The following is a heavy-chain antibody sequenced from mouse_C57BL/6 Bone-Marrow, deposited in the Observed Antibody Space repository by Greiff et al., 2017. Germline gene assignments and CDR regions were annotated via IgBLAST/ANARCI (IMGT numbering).Heavy chain of an antibody. CDR3: ARPDYSNCWYFDV. J-gene: IGHJ1*03. D-gene: IGHD2-5*01. CDR1: GYTFTSYW. V-gene: IGHV1-69*01. Sequence: VQLQQPGAELVMPGASVKLSCKASGYTFTSYWMHWVKQRPGQGLEWIGEIDPSDSDTNYNQKFKGKSTLTVDKSSSTAYMQLSSLTSEDSAVYDCARPDYSNCWYFDVWGTGTTVTVSS. CDR2: IDPSDSDT.